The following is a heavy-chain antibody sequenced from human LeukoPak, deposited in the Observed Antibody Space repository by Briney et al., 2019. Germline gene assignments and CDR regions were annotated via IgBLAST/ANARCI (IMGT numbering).Heavy chain of an antibody. CDR1: GGSITSGGYY. J-gene: IGHJ4*02. D-gene: IGHD6-6*01. Sequence: SETLSLTCTVSGGSITSGGYYWSWIRQPPGKGREWIGYIYHSGSTYYNPSLKSRVTISVDRSKTQFSLKLSSVTAADTAVYYCASPGGGSSADYWGQGTLVTVSS. CDR2: IYHSGST. CDR3: ASPGGGSSADY. V-gene: IGHV4-30-2*01.